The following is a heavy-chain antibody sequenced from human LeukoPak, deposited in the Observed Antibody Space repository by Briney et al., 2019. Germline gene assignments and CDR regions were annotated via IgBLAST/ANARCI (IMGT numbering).Heavy chain of an antibody. D-gene: IGHD5-18*01. CDR1: GGSISNGNW. CDR3: ARESIYGYSLGY. Sequence: SETLSLTCAVSGGSISNGNWWSWVRQPPGKGLEWIGEIYHSGSTNYNPSLKSRVTISVDTSKNQFSLKLNSMTAADTAMYYCARESIYGYSLGYWGQGTLVTVSS. V-gene: IGHV4-4*02. CDR2: IYHSGST. J-gene: IGHJ4*02.